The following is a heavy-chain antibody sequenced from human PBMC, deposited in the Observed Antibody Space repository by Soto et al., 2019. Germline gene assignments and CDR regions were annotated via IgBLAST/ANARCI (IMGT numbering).Heavy chain of an antibody. CDR1: GFTFSDCY. CDR2: MTRSGSSS. CDR3: ARELSGNHFAFDL. D-gene: IGHD1-26*01. J-gene: IGHJ3*01. Sequence: QVHLVESGGDLVKPGGSLRLSCAASGFTFSDCYMSWIRQAPGKGLEWISYMTRSGSSSSYADPVKGRITISRDNAKNSLFLPINSLSGDEAAVYYCARELSGNHFAFDLWGQGTMVTVSS. V-gene: IGHV3-11*01.